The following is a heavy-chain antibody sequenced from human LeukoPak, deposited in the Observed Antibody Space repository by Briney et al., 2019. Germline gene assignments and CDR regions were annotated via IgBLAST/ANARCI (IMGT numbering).Heavy chain of an antibody. Sequence: GGSLRLSCAASGFTFSTYWMHWVRQAPGKGLVWVSRIKGDESSTSYADSVKGRFTISRDNAKNTLYLQMNSLRVEDTAVYYCARDFSADDYIWGSYAFDIWGQGTMVTVSS. D-gene: IGHD3-16*01. CDR3: ARDFSADDYIWGSYAFDI. V-gene: IGHV3-74*01. J-gene: IGHJ3*02. CDR1: GFTFSTYW. CDR2: IKGDESST.